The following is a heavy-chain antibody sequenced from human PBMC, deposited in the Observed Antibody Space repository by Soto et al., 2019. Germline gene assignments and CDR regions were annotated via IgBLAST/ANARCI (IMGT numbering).Heavy chain of an antibody. CDR3: AKQASRDDYIWGSYRLGGLNYYYMDV. CDR1: GFTFSSYA. V-gene: IGHV3-23*01. CDR2: ISGSGGST. D-gene: IGHD3-16*02. Sequence: EVQLLESGGGLVQPGGSLRLSCAASGFTFSSYAMSWVRQAPGKGLEWVSAISGSGGSTYYADSVKGRFTISRDNSKNTLYLKMNSVRAEDTAVCYCAKQASRDDYIWGSYRLGGLNYYYMDVWGKGTTVTVSS. J-gene: IGHJ6*03.